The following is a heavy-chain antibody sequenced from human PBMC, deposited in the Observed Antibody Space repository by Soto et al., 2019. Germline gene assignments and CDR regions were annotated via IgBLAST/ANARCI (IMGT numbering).Heavy chain of an antibody. J-gene: IGHJ6*03. CDR3: ARHLGCSGGSCYQAYYYYYMDV. CDR2: IHYVEGPHSEGT. Sequence: SETLSLTCAVSSGSLSGYYWSWIRQAPGKGLEWIGEIHYVEGPHSEGTNYNPSLKSRVTISVDTSKNQFSLKLSSVTAADTAVYYCARHLGCSGGSCYQAYYYYYMDVWGKGTTVTVSS. V-gene: IGHV4-34*01. CDR1: SGSLSGYY. D-gene: IGHD2-15*01.